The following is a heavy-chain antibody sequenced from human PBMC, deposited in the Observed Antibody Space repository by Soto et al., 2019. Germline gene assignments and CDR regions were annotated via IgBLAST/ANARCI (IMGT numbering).Heavy chain of an antibody. D-gene: IGHD6-19*01. CDR3: ANLIGSGWPGEYFQH. CDR2: ISGSGGST. V-gene: IGHV3-23*01. J-gene: IGHJ1*01. CDR1: GFTFSSYA. Sequence: GGSLRLSCAASGFTFSSYAMSWVRQAPGKGLEWVSAISGSGGSTYYADSVKGRFTISRDNSKNTLYLQMNSLRAEDTAVYYCANLIGSGWPGEYFQHWGQGTLVTVSS.